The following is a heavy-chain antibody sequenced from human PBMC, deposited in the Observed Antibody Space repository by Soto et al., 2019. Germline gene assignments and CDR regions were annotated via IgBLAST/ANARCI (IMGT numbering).Heavy chain of an antibody. V-gene: IGHV1-8*01. J-gene: IGHJ6*02. CDR2: MNPNSGNT. CDR3: ATGRMYSSSSYDFRGYYYGMDA. D-gene: IGHD6-13*01. Sequence: ASVKVSCKASGYTFTSYDINWVRQATGQGLEWMGWMNPNSGNTGYAQKFQGRVTMTRNTSISTAYMELSSLRSEDTAVYYCATGRMYSSSSYDFRGYYYGMDAWGQGTTVTVSS. CDR1: GYTFTSYD.